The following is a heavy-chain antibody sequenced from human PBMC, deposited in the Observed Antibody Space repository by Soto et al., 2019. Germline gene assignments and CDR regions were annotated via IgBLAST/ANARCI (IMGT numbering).Heavy chain of an antibody. CDR3: TKASRGASSSYNYGMEV. Sequence: DVQLLESGGGLVQPGGSVRLSCAASGFRFEDYAMNWVRQPPGKGLEWVSGIGWNSGTIGYAGSVKGRFTISRDNAKSSLFLQMNSLRPEDTALYYCTKASRGASSSYNYGMEVWGPGTTVTVSS. J-gene: IGHJ6*02. CDR2: IGWNSGTI. CDR1: GFRFEDYA. D-gene: IGHD3-10*01. V-gene: IGHV3-9*01.